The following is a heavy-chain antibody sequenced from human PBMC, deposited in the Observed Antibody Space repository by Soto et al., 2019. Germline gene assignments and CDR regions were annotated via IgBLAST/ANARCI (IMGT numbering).Heavy chain of an antibody. Sequence: LVQSGPDVKKPGTSVKVSCKTSGFTFGSSAVQWVRQVRAQRLEWIGWIVVASGYSNVAQKFQDRVSLTRDLSTNTAFMELSSLTSEDSAMYYCAADVIGVAGDFDHWGQGTLVSVSS. CDR1: GFTFGSSA. CDR3: AADVIGVAGDFDH. D-gene: IGHD6-19*01. CDR2: IVVASGYS. V-gene: IGHV1-58*01. J-gene: IGHJ4*02.